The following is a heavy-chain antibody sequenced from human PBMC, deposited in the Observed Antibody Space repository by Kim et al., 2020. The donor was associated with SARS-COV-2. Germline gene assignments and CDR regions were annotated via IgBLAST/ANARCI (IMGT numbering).Heavy chain of an antibody. CDR1: GFTFSSYT. Sequence: GGSLRLSCAASGFTFSSYTMTWVRQAPGKGLEWVSTISGSAARTYYADSVKGRFTISRDNSKNTLYLQMNSLRAEDTAVYYCAKDQNVGYWGPGTLVTVS. J-gene: IGHJ4*02. CDR3: AKDQNVGY. CDR2: ISGSAART. D-gene: IGHD1-26*01. V-gene: IGHV3-23*01.